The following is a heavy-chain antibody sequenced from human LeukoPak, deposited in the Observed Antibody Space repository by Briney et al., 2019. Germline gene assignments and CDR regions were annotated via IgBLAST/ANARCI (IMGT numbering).Heavy chain of an antibody. V-gene: IGHV3-48*03. CDR1: GFTFSSYE. D-gene: IGHD1-14*01. Sequence: SGGSLRLSCAASGFTFSSYEMNWVRQAPGEGLQWVSYISSSGSSIYYADSVKGRFTISRDNAKNSLYLQMNSLRAEDTAVYYCARGTPVSVWGQGTLVTVSP. CDR2: ISSSGSSI. CDR3: ARGTPVSV. J-gene: IGHJ4*02.